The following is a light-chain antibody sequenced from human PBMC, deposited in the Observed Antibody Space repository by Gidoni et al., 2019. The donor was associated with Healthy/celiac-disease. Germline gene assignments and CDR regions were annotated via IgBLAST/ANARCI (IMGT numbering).Light chain of an antibody. CDR1: SLRSYY. J-gene: IGLJ1*01. CDR3: HFRDSRGNPLD. Sequence: SSELTQDPAVSGALGQTVRITCQGDSLRSYYASWYQQKPGQAPVLVFYGKNNRPSGLPVRFSGSSSGNTASLTIPGAPAADAADYYCHFRDSRGNPLDFGTGTKVTVL. V-gene: IGLV3-19*01. CDR2: GKN.